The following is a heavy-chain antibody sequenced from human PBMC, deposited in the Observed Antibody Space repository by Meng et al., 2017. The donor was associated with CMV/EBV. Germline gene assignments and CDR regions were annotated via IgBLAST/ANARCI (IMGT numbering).Heavy chain of an antibody. D-gene: IGHD1-14*01. CDR3: ARAEGGDYFDY. Sequence: ETLSLTCTVSGGSVSSGSYYWSWVRQAPGKGLEWVANIKQDGSEKYYVDSVKGRFTISRDNAKNSLYLQMNSLRAEDTAVYYCARAEGGDYFDYWGQGTLVTVSS. CDR2: IKQDGSEK. J-gene: IGHJ4*02. V-gene: IGHV3-7*01. CDR1: GGSVSSGSYY.